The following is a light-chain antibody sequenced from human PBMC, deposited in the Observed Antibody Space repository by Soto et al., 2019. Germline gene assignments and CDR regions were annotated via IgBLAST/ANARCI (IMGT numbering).Light chain of an antibody. CDR1: SSNIENNA. V-gene: IGLV1-36*01. J-gene: IGLJ3*02. Sequence: QSVLTQPPSVSAAPRQGFPTSCFGSSSNIENNAVNWYQRLPGKAPKLLIYYDDLLSSGVSDRFSGSKSGTSASLAISGLQAEDEADYYCSAWDDSLHGVVFGGGTKVTVL. CDR2: YDD. CDR3: SAWDDSLHGVV.